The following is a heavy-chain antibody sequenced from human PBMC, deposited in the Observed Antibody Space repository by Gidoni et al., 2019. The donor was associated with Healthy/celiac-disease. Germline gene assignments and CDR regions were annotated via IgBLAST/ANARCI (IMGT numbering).Heavy chain of an antibody. V-gene: IGHV3-9*01. CDR1: GFTFDDYA. CDR2: ISWNSGSI. J-gene: IGHJ4*02. CDR3: AKDNYYSSSAEFDY. D-gene: IGHD6-13*01. Sequence: EVQLVESGGGLVQPGRSLRLACAASGFTFDDYAMHWVRQAPGKGLEWVSGISWNSGSIGDADSVKGRFTISRDNAKNSLYLQMNSLRAEDTALYYCAKDNYYSSSAEFDYWGQGTLVTVSS.